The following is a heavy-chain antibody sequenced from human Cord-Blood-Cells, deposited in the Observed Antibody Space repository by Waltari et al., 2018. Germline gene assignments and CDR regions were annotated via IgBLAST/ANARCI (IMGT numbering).Heavy chain of an antibody. CDR1: GGSISSGDYY. CDR3: ARDMADGSGSY. Sequence: QVQLQESGPGLVKPSQTLSLTCTVSGGSISSGDYYWSWIRQPPGKGLGWIGYIYYSGSTYYNPSLQSLVTISVDSSKNQFSLKLSSVTAADTAVYYCARDMADGSGSYWGQGTLVTVSS. J-gene: IGHJ4*02. D-gene: IGHD3-10*01. CDR2: IYYSGST. V-gene: IGHV4-30-4*01.